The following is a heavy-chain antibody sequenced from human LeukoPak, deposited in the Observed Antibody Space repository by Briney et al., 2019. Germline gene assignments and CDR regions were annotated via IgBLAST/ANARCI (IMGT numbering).Heavy chain of an antibody. D-gene: IGHD3-3*01. CDR3: ARSMWSGYTANWFDP. Sequence: GESLKISCKGSGYSFTSYWIGWVRQMPGKDLEWMGIIYPGDSDTRYSPSFQGQVTISADKSISTAYLQWSSLKASDTAMYYCARSMWSGYTANWFDPWGQGTLVTVSS. J-gene: IGHJ5*02. CDR2: IYPGDSDT. V-gene: IGHV5-51*01. CDR1: GYSFTSYW.